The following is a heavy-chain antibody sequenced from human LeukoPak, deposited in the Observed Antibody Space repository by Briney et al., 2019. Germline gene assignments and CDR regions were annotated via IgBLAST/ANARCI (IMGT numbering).Heavy chain of an antibody. J-gene: IGHJ4*02. V-gene: IGHV3-30*18. Sequence: PGGSLRLSCAASRFTFSSYGMHWVRQAPGKGLEWVAVISYDGSNKYYADSAKGRFTVSRDNSKNTLYLQMNSLRAEDTAVYYCAKEGRDGFNYDYWGQGTLVTVSS. CDR3: AKEGRDGFNYDY. CDR2: ISYDGSNK. D-gene: IGHD5-24*01. CDR1: RFTFSSYG.